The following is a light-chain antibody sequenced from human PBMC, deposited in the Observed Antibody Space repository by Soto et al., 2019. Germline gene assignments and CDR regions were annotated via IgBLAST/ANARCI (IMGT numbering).Light chain of an antibody. J-gene: IGKJ1*01. V-gene: IGKV1-5*03. Sequence: DIQMTQSPSTLSASVGDRVTITCRASQSISASLAWYQQKPGKAPKPLIYKASSLETGVPSRFSGSGSGTVFTLTMRSLQPDDFATYFYQYMATFGQGTKVEIK. CDR1: QSISAS. CDR3: QYMAT. CDR2: KAS.